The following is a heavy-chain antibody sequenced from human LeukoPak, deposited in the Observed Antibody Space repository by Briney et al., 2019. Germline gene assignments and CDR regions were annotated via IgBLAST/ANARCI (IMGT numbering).Heavy chain of an antibody. CDR1: GGSFSGYY. CDR3: AREGARGYDFWSGSNWFDP. J-gene: IGHJ5*02. V-gene: IGHV4-34*01. Sequence: TSETLSLTCAVYGGSFSGYYWSWIRQPPGKGLEWIGEINHSGSTNYNPSLKSRVTISVDTSRNQFSLKLSSVTAADTAVYYCAREGARGYDFWSGSNWFDPWGQGTLVTVSS. D-gene: IGHD3-3*01. CDR2: INHSGST.